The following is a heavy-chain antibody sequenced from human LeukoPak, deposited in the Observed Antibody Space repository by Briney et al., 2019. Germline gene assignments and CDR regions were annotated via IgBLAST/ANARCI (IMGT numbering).Heavy chain of an antibody. CDR3: ARLPPRYSSSWSAPDY. CDR2: ISAYNGNT. Sequence: ASVKVSCKASGYTFTSYGISWVRQAPGQGLEWMGWISAYNGNTNYAQKLQGRVTMTTDTSTSTAYMELRSLRSDDTAVYYCARLPPRYSSSWSAPDYWGQGTLVTVSS. J-gene: IGHJ4*02. V-gene: IGHV1-18*01. D-gene: IGHD6-13*01. CDR1: GYTFTSYG.